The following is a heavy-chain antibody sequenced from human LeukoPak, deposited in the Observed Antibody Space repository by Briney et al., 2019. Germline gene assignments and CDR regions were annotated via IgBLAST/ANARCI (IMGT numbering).Heavy chain of an antibody. D-gene: IGHD3-16*01. J-gene: IGHJ4*02. CDR2: IYYSGST. CDR3: TRGAGWLIDY. CDR1: GGSISSGDYY. V-gene: IGHV4-30-4*02. Sequence: SETLSLTCTVSGGSISSGDYYWSWIRQPPGKGLEWIGYIYYSGSTYYNPSLKSRVTISVDTSKNQFSLKLNSLTTADTAVYYCTRGAGWLIDYWGQGILVTVSS.